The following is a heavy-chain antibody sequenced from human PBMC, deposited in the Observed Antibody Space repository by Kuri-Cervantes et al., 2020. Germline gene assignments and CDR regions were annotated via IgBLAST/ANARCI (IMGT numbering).Heavy chain of an antibody. CDR1: GGSISSGGYS. V-gene: IGHV4-30-2*01. J-gene: IGHJ4*02. CDR3: ARDLGSGLDY. CDR2: IYHSGGT. Sequence: LRLSCAVSGGSISSGGYSWSWIRQPPGKGLEWIGYIYHSGGTYYNPSLKSRVTISVDRSKNQFSLKLSSVTAADTAVYYCARDLGSGLDYWGQGTLVTVSS. D-gene: IGHD3-22*01.